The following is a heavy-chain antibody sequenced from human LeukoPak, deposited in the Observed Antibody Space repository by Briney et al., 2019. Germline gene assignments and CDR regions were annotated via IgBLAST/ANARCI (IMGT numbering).Heavy chain of an antibody. CDR2: INPSGGST. Sequence: ASVKVSCKASGYTFTSYYMHWVRQAPGQGLEWMGIINPSGGSTSYAQKFQGRVTMTRDTSTSTVYMELSSLRSEDTAVYYCATNRRGGFDAFDIWGQGTMVTVSS. CDR3: ATNRRGGFDAFDI. CDR1: GYTFTSYY. J-gene: IGHJ3*02. V-gene: IGHV1-46*01. D-gene: IGHD1-14*01.